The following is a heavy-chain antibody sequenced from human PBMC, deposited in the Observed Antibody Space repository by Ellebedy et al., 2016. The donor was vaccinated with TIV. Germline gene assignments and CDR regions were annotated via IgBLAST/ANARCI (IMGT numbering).Heavy chain of an antibody. CDR1: GGTFNTFV. CDR3: ARLDRYDAFEI. Sequence: SVKVSCXASGGTFNTFVFNWVRQAPGQGLEWMGRIIPLLDVPNYAQKFEGRVTITAEKSTSTAYMDLSSLTSDDTAIYYCARLDRYDAFEIWGQGTMVTVSS. CDR2: IIPLLDVP. V-gene: IGHV1-69*04. J-gene: IGHJ3*02. D-gene: IGHD5/OR15-5a*01.